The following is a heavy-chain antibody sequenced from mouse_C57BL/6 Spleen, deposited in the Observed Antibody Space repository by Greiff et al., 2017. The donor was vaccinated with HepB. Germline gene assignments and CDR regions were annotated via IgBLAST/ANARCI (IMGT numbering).Heavy chain of an antibody. Sequence: EVKLMESGGGLVQPGGSLSLSCAASGFTFTDYYMSWVRQPPGKALEWLGFIRNKANGYTTEYSASVKGRFTISRDNSQSILYLQMNALRAEDSATYYCARYRVSSSFDYWGQGTTLTVSS. V-gene: IGHV7-3*01. J-gene: IGHJ2*01. D-gene: IGHD1-1*01. CDR2: IRNKANGYTT. CDR1: GFTFTDYY. CDR3: ARYRVSSSFDY.